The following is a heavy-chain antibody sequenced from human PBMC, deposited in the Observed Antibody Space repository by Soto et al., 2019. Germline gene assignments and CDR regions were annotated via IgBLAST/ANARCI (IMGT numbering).Heavy chain of an antibody. V-gene: IGHV1-69*13. CDR2: IIPIFGTA. J-gene: IGHJ5*02. D-gene: IGHD3-10*01. CDR1: GGTFSSYA. CDR3: ARAFYGSGSYKYNWFDP. Sequence: ASVKVSCKASGGTFSSYAISWVRQAPGQGLEWMGGIIPIFGTANYAQKFQGRVTITADESTSTAYMELSSLRSEDTAVYYCARAFYGSGSYKYNWFDPWGQGTLVTVSS.